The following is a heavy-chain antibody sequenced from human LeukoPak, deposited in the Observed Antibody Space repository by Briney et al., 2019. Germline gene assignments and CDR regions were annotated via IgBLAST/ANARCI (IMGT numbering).Heavy chain of an antibody. CDR2: IYYSGST. CDR3: ARLGDSSGYYFDY. CDR1: GGSISSYY. J-gene: IGHJ4*02. Sequence: SETLSLTCTVSGGSISSYYWSWIRQPPGKGLEWIGYIYYSGSTNYNPSLKSRVTISVDTSKNQFSLKLSSVTAADTAVYYCARLGDSSGYYFDYWGQGTLVTVSS. D-gene: IGHD3-22*01. V-gene: IGHV4-59*08.